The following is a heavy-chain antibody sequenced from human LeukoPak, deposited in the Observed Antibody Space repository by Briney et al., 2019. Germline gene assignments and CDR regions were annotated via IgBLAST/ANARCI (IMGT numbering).Heavy chain of an antibody. Sequence: SETLSLTCTVSGYSISSGYYWGWIRQPPGKGLEWIGSMYHSGSTYSNPSLKSRVTISVDTSKNQFSLKLSSVTAADTAVYYCARVGYCGGDCYTPFDYWGQGTLVTVSS. V-gene: IGHV4-38-2*02. CDR2: MYHSGST. CDR1: GYSISSGYY. CDR3: ARVGYCGGDCYTPFDY. D-gene: IGHD2-21*01. J-gene: IGHJ4*02.